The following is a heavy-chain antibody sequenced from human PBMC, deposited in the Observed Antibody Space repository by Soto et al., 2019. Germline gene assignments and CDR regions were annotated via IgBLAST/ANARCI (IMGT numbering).Heavy chain of an antibody. CDR1: GFTFSSYA. CDR3: ARRGSGSYYDY. CDR2: ISGSGGST. V-gene: IGHV3-23*01. D-gene: IGHD1-26*01. Sequence: VQLLESGGGVVQPGGSLRLSCAASGFTFSSYAMRWVRQAPVKGLEWVSAISGSGGSTYYADSVKGRFTISRDNSKNTLYLQMNSLRAEDTAVYYCARRGSGSYYDYWGQGTLVTVSS. J-gene: IGHJ4*02.